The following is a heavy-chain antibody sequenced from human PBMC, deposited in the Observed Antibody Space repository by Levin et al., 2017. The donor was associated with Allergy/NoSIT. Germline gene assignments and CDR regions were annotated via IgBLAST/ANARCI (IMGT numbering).Heavy chain of an antibody. CDR3: ARAIWWSLDY. CDR1: GFTFSSYA. V-gene: IGHV3-30-3*01. J-gene: IGHJ4*02. Sequence: GGSLRLSCAASGFTFSSYAMHWVRQAPGKGLEWVAVISYDGSNKYYADSVKGRFTISRDNSKNTLYLQMNSLRAEDTAVYYCARAIWWSLDYWGQGTLVTVSS. CDR2: ISYDGSNK. D-gene: IGHD2-21*01.